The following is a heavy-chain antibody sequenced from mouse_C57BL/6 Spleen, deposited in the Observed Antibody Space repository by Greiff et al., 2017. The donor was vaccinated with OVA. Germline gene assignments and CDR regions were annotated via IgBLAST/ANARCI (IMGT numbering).Heavy chain of an antibody. V-gene: IGHV5-17*01. CDR2: ISSGSSTI. D-gene: IGHD1-1*01. Sequence: EVMLVESGGGLVKPGGSLKLSCAASGFTFSDYGMHWVRQAPETGLEWVAYISSGSSTIYYADTVKGRFTISRDNAKNTLFLQMTSLRSEDTAMYYCARNYGSFYAMDYWGQGTSVTVSS. J-gene: IGHJ4*01. CDR1: GFTFSDYG. CDR3: ARNYGSFYAMDY.